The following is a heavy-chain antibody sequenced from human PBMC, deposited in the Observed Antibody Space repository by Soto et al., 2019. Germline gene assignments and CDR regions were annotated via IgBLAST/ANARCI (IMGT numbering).Heavy chain of an antibody. CDR3: ASGWYSSGYYFPFDY. CDR2: IIPIFGTA. V-gene: IGHV1-69*13. CDR1: GYTFTSYG. Sequence: ASVKVSCKASGYTFTSYGISWVRQAPGQGLEWMGGIIPIFGTANYAQKFQGRVTITADESTSTAYMELSSLRSEDTAVYYCASGWYSSGYYFPFDYWGQGTLVTVSS. J-gene: IGHJ4*02. D-gene: IGHD3-22*01.